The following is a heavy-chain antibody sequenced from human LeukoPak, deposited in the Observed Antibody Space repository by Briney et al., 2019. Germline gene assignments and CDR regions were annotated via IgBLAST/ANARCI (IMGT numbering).Heavy chain of an antibody. V-gene: IGHV4-34*01. CDR1: GGSFSGYY. CDR3: ARALLWFGYYYYMDV. J-gene: IGHJ6*03. D-gene: IGHD3-10*01. CDR2: INHSGST. Sequence: SETLSLTCAVYGGSFSGYYWSWIRQPPEKGLEWIGEINHSGSTNYNPSLKSRFTISVDTSKNQFSLKLSSVTAADTAVYYCARALLWFGYYYYMDVWGKGTTVTVSS.